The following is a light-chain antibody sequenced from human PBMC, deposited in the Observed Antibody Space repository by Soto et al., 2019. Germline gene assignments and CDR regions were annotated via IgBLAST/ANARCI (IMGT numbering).Light chain of an antibody. J-gene: IGLJ1*01. CDR1: SSDVGGNNY. Sequence: QSALTQPASVSGSPGQSITISFTGTSSDVGGNNYVSWYQQHPGKAPKLMIYEVSNRPSGVSNRFSGSKSGNTASLTISGLQAEDEADYYCSSYTSSSTQVFGTGTKLTVL. V-gene: IGLV2-14*01. CDR2: EVS. CDR3: SSYTSSSTQV.